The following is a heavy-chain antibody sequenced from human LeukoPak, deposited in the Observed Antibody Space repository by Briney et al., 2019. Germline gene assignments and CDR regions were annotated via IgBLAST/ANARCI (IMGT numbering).Heavy chain of an antibody. Sequence: PGGSLRLSCAASGFTFDDYGMSWVRQAPGKGLEWVSGINWNGGSTGYADSVKGRFTISRDNAKNSLYLQMNSLRAEDTALYHCAREETTDYYGSGRGAFDICGQGTMVTVSS. V-gene: IGHV3-20*01. D-gene: IGHD3-10*01. CDR1: GFTFDDYG. J-gene: IGHJ3*02. CDR2: INWNGGST. CDR3: AREETTDYYGSGRGAFDI.